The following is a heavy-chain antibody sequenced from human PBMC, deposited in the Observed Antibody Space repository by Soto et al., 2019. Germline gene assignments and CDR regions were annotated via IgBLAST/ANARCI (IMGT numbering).Heavy chain of an antibody. D-gene: IGHD2-2*01. Sequence: QVQLQQWGAGLLKPSETLSLTCAVYGGSFSGYYWSWIRQPPGKGLEWIGEINHSGSTHYNPSLXSXVXXSVDTSKKQFSLKLSSVTATDTAVYYCGSPGYVDYWGQGTLVTVSS. V-gene: IGHV4-34*02. J-gene: IGHJ4*02. CDR1: GGSFSGYY. CDR2: INHSGST. CDR3: GSPGYVDY.